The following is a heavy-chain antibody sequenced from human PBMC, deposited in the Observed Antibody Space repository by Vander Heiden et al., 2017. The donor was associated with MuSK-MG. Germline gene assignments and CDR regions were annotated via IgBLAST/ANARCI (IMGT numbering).Heavy chain of an antibody. V-gene: IGHV4-39*02. CDR3: ARPPSGVIEYFQD. CDR1: GGSFSSCGNS. D-gene: IGHD6-25*01. Sequence: QLQLQESGPGLVQPSETLSLTCTVSGGSFSSCGNSCGWIRQRAGKELEWIGSIYYSGSTYYKPSLESRVTISVEASKSHFSLKLTSVTAADTSVYYCARPPSGVIEYFQDWGQGTLVTVSS. CDR2: IYYSGST. J-gene: IGHJ1*01.